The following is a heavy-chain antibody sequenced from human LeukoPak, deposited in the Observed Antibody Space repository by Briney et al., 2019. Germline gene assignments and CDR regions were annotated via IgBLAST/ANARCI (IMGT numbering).Heavy chain of an antibody. Sequence: PGGSLRLSCAASGFTFSSYAMGWVRQAPGKGLEWVSAISGSGGSTYYADSVRGRFTISRDNSKNTLYLQMNSLRAEDTAVYYCAKAWALTYLGGVDSWGQGTLVTVSS. CDR1: GFTFSSYA. CDR3: AKAWALTYLGGVDS. V-gene: IGHV3-23*01. D-gene: IGHD2-21*02. CDR2: ISGSGGST. J-gene: IGHJ4*02.